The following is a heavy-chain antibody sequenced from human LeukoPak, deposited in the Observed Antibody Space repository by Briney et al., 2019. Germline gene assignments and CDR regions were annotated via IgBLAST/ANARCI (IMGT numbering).Heavy chain of an antibody. CDR1: AFTFRSYW. J-gene: IGHJ4*02. CDR2: INTDGSST. Sequence: QAGGSLRLSCKASAFTFRSYWMHWVRQAPGKGLAWVSRINTDGSSTTYADSVKGRFTIFRDNARNTLYLQMNSLRADDTALYFCARGGRFGELSSSLWGQGTLVTVSS. D-gene: IGHD3-10*01. V-gene: IGHV3-74*01. CDR3: ARGGRFGELSSSL.